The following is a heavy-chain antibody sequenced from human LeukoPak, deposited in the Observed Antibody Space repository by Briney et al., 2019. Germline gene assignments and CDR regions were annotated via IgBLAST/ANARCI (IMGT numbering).Heavy chain of an antibody. D-gene: IGHD5-12*01. V-gene: IGHV4-34*01. J-gene: IGHJ5*02. Sequence: PSETLSLTCAVYGGSFSGYYWSWIRQPPGKGLEWIGEINHSGSTNYNPSLKSRVTISVDTSKNQFSLKLSSVTAADTAVYYCAREVNLVATTNWFDPWGQGTLVTVSS. CDR2: INHSGST. CDR1: GGSFSGYY. CDR3: AREVNLVATTNWFDP.